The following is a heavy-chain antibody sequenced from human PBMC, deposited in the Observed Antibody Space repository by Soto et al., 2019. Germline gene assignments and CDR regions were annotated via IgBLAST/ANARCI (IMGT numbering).Heavy chain of an antibody. V-gene: IGHV4-4*07. D-gene: IGHD2-21*01. J-gene: IGHJ5*02. CDR1: GGSISSYY. CDR2: IYTSGST. Sequence: SETLSLTCTVSGGSISSYYWSWIRQPAGKGLEWIGRIYTSGSTNYNPSLKSRVTMSVDTSKNQFSLKLSSVTAADTAVYYCARCIVLWRAAPADSGFDPWGPATLGTVSS. CDR3: ARCIVLWRAAPADSGFDP.